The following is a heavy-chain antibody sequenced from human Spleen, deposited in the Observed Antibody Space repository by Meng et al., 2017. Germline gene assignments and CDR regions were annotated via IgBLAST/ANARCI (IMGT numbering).Heavy chain of an antibody. CDR2: IIPIFGTA. J-gene: IGHJ4*02. CDR1: GGTFSSYA. CDR3: ARYSGYSYGFADY. Sequence: SVKVSCKASGGTFSSYAISWVRQAPGQGLEWMGGIIPIFGTANYAQKFQDRVTITSDESTSTVYMELSSLRSEDTAVYYCARYSGYSYGFADYWGQGTLVTVSS. V-gene: IGHV1-69*13. D-gene: IGHD5-18*01.